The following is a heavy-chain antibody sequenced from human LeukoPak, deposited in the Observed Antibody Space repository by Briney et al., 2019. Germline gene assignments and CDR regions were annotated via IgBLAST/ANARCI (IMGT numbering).Heavy chain of an antibody. CDR3: ARGRRYSGYDAFGY. V-gene: IGHV3-21*01. D-gene: IGHD5-12*01. CDR1: GFTFSSYS. J-gene: IGHJ4*02. CDR2: ISSSSSYI. Sequence: GGSLRLSCAASGFTFSSYSMNWVRQAPGKGLEWVSSISSSSSYIYYADSVKGRFTISRDNAKNSLYLQMNSLRDEDTAVYYCARGRRYSGYDAFGYWGQGTLVTVSS.